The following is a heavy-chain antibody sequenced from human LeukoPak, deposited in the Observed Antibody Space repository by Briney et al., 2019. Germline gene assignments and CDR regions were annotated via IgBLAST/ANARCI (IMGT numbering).Heavy chain of an antibody. CDR2: ISYDGSNK. Sequence: GGSLRLSCAASGFTFSSYAMHWVHQAPGKGLEWVAVISYDGSNKYYADSVKGRFTISRDNSKNTLYLQMNSLRAEDTAVYYCARDYYDILTGYNHYYYYYGMDVWGQGTTVTVSS. CDR3: ARDYYDILTGYNHYYYYYGMDV. D-gene: IGHD3-9*01. CDR1: GFTFSSYA. V-gene: IGHV3-30*04. J-gene: IGHJ6*02.